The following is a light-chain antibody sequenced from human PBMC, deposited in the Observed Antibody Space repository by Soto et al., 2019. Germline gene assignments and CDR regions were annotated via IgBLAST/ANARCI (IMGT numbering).Light chain of an antibody. CDR1: QSVNNN. V-gene: IGKV3-15*01. CDR2: SAS. Sequence: EIVMTQAPVTLSVSPGXRATLSCTASQSVNNNVAWYQQKPGHTPRLLIYSASIGATGTPARFSGSGSGSDFTLTISSLQSEDFAVYYCQQYNKWPLTFGPGTKVDIK. J-gene: IGKJ3*01. CDR3: QQYNKWPLT.